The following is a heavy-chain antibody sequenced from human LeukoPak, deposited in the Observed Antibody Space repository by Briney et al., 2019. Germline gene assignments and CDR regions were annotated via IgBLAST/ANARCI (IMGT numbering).Heavy chain of an antibody. J-gene: IGHJ6*02. CDR2: LSAYNGNT. CDR3: AGISGSYPYYYYGMDV. V-gene: IGHV1-18*01. CDR1: GYTFTSYG. D-gene: IGHD1-26*01. Sequence: ASVKASCKASGYTFTSYGISWVRQAPGQGLEWMGWLSAYNGNTNYAQKLQGRVTMTTDTSTSTAYMELRSLRSDDTAVYYCAGISGSYPYYYYGMDVWGQGTTVTVSS.